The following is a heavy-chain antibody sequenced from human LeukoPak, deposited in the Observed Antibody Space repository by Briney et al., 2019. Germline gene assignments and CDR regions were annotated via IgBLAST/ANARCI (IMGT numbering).Heavy chain of an antibody. D-gene: IGHD5-12*01. CDR2: INPSGGST. Sequence: ASVKVSCKASGYTFTSYYMHWVRQAPGQGLEWMGIINPSGGSTSYAQKFQGRVTMTRDTSTSTVYMELSSLRSEDTAVYYCARDQGSDIVATTEGDYYYGMDVWGQGTTVTVSS. V-gene: IGHV1-46*01. CDR3: ARDQGSDIVATTEGDYYYGMDV. CDR1: GYTFTSYY. J-gene: IGHJ6*02.